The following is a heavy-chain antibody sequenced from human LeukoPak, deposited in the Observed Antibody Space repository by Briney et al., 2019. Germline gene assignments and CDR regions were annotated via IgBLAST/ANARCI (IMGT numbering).Heavy chain of an antibody. CDR3: ARLRGDY. V-gene: IGHV3-66*01. Sequence: GGSLRLSCAASGFTVSSNFMNWVRQAPGKGLEWVSLLYSGGSTYYADSVKGRFTISRDNSKNTLYLQMNSLRAEDTAVYYCARLRGDYWGQGTLVTVSS. CDR2: LYSGGST. J-gene: IGHJ4*02. CDR1: GFTVSSNF.